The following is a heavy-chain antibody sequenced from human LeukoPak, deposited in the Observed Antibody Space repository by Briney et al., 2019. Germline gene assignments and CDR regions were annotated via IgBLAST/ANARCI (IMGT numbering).Heavy chain of an antibody. J-gene: IGHJ4*02. CDR2: IKEDGGEI. CDR1: GITFSRSW. V-gene: IGHV3-7*05. CDR3: TKEVAAAGYFDY. D-gene: IGHD6-13*01. Sequence: GGSLRLSCAASGITFSRSWMSWVRQAPGKGLEWVAFIKEDGGEIFYVDSVKGRFTISRDNAENSLYLQMNSLRAEDTAVYYCTKEVAAAGYFDYWGQGTLVTVSS.